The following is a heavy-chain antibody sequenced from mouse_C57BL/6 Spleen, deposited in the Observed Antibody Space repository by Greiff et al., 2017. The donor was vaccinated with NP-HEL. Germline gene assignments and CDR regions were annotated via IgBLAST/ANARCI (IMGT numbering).Heavy chain of an antibody. J-gene: IGHJ4*01. CDR1: GFSLTSYG. V-gene: IGHV2-2*01. CDR2: IWSGGST. Sequence: VHLVESGPGLVQPSQSLSITCTVSGFSLTSYGVHWVRQSPGKGLEWLGVIWSGGSTDYNAAFISRLSISKDNSKSQVFFKMNSLQADDTAIYYCARKNFPYYYAMDYWGQGTSVTVSS. CDR3: ARKNFPYYYAMDY.